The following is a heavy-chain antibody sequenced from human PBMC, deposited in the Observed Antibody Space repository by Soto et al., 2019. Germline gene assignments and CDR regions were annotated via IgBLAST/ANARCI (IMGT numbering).Heavy chain of an antibody. CDR1: GFTFSSYG. V-gene: IGHV3-33*01. D-gene: IGHD4-4*01. CDR2: IWYDGSNK. J-gene: IGHJ5*02. Sequence: QVQLVESGGGVVQPGRSLRLSCAASGFTFSSYGMHWVRQAPGKGLDWVAVIWYDGSNKYYADSVKGLFTIPRDNSNNKLHLQMNSLRAADTAVYYCARESGALTVTRYDWFDPWGQGTLVTVSS. CDR3: ARESGALTVTRYDWFDP.